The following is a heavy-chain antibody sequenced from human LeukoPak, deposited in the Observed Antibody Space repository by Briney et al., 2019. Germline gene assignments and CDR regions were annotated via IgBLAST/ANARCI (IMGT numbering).Heavy chain of an antibody. Sequence: SETLSLTCTVSGGSVNSGSYYWSWIRLPPGKGLEWIGYIYYNGIANYNPSLKGRVTISLDAPKNQFSLKLTSVTAADTAVYYCARDNIAAAGTSVYWGQGTLVTVSS. CDR1: GGSVNSGSYY. J-gene: IGHJ4*02. V-gene: IGHV4-61*01. CDR3: ARDNIAAAGTSVY. CDR2: IYYNGIA. D-gene: IGHD6-13*01.